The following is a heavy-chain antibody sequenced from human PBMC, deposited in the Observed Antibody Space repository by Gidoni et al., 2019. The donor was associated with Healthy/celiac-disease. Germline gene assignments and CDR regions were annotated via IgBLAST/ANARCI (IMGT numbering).Heavy chain of an antibody. Sequence: QVQLVESGGGVVQPGRSLRLSCAASGFTFSSYGMHWVRQAPGKGLEWVAVIWYDVSNKYYADSVKGRFTISRDNSKNTLYLQMNSLRAEDTAVYYCARENYCTGGVCYTQDFDYWGQGTLVTVSS. CDR3: ARENYCTGGVCYTQDFDY. V-gene: IGHV3-33*01. J-gene: IGHJ4*02. CDR2: IWYDVSNK. D-gene: IGHD2-8*02. CDR1: GFTFSSYG.